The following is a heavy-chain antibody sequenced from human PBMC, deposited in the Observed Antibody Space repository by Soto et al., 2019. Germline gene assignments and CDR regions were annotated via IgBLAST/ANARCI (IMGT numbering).Heavy chain of an antibody. CDR3: ARSRGTYDPFDC. CDR2: IDSSGAYI. V-gene: IGHV3-21*06. Sequence: GGSLRLSCSASGFTVSSYSMKWARQAPGKGLEWVSSIDSSGAYIYYADSVSGRFTISRDSARNSVYLQMNSLRAEDTALYFCARSRGTYDPFDCWGQGTMVTVS. D-gene: IGHD1-26*01. CDR1: GFTVSSYS. J-gene: IGHJ4*02.